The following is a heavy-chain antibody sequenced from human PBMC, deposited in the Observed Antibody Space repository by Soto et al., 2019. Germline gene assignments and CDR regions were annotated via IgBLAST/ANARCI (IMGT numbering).Heavy chain of an antibody. Sequence: QVQLQESGPGLLRPSETLSLTCAVSRGSVSSDLFYWSWIRQPPGKGLQWIGYIYTSRSTNYNTSIKSRVTMSLDTPNNQFFLKLTSVTAADTAVYYCAREKRAGNWFDSWGQGTLVTVS. J-gene: IGHJ5*01. CDR3: AREKRAGNWFDS. D-gene: IGHD3-10*01. CDR1: RGSVSSDLFY. CDR2: IYTSRST. V-gene: IGHV4-61*01.